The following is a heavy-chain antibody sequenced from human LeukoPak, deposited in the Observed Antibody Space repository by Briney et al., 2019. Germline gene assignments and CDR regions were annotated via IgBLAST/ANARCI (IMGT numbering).Heavy chain of an antibody. D-gene: IGHD2-15*01. CDR3: AREGGPPLDAFDI. CDR2: INPSGGST. CDR1: GYTFTTYY. J-gene: IGHJ3*02. Sequence: ASVKVSFKASGYTFTTYYMHWVRQAPGQGLEWMGIINPSGGSTSYAQKFQGRVTMTRDTSTSTVYMELSSLRSEDTAVYYCAREGGPPLDAFDIWGQGTMVTVSS. V-gene: IGHV1-46*01.